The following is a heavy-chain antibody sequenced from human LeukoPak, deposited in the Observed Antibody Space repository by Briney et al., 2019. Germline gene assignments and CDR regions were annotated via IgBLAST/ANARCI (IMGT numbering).Heavy chain of an antibody. D-gene: IGHD6-6*01. J-gene: IGHJ4*02. CDR1: GFTFSSYW. Sequence: TGGSLRLSCAASGFTFSSYWMSWVRQAPGKGLEWVAVIWYDGSNKYYADSVKGRFTISRDNSKNTLYLQMNSLRAEDTAVYYCARGPYSSSYYFDYWGQGTLVTVSS. CDR2: IWYDGSNK. V-gene: IGHV3-33*08. CDR3: ARGPYSSSYYFDY.